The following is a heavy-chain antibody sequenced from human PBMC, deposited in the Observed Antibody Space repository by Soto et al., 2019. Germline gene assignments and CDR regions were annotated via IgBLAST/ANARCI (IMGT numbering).Heavy chain of an antibody. CDR1: GFTVSSNY. CDR2: IYSGGST. CDR3: ARDIAAAGTRYYYYMDV. V-gene: IGHV3-53*04. J-gene: IGHJ6*03. D-gene: IGHD6-13*01. Sequence: EVQLVESGGGLVQPGGSLRLSCAASGFTVSSNYMSWVRQAPGKGLEWVSVIYSGGSTYYADSVKGRFTISRHNSKNTLYLQMNSLRAEDTAVDYCARDIAAAGTRYYYYMDVWGQGTTVTGSS.